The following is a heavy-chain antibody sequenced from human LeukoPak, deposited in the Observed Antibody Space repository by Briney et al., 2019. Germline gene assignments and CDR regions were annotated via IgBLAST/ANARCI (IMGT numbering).Heavy chain of an antibody. J-gene: IGHJ4*02. CDR1: GFTFSRYS. CDR2: ISSSSSTI. CDR3: ASSHYDFWSGYYYLGYYFDY. Sequence: GGSLRLSCAASGFTFSRYSMNWVRQAPGKGLEWVSYISSSSSTIYYADSVKGRFTISRDNAKNSLYLQMNSLRAEDTAVYYCASSHYDFWSGYYYLGYYFDYWGQGTLVTVSS. V-gene: IGHV3-48*04. D-gene: IGHD3-3*01.